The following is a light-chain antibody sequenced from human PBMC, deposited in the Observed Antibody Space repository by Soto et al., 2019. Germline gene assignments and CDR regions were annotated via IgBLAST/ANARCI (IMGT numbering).Light chain of an antibody. V-gene: IGLV8-61*01. J-gene: IGLJ3*02. CDR2: FTN. Sequence: QTVVTQEPSFPVSPGGTVTLTWGFRSGSVSTSHYPSWYQQTPGQAPRSLIYFTNTRSTGVPDRFSGSILGNKAALTITGAQAHDGSFYYCGLFIGSATNWVCGGGTKLTVL. CDR3: GLFIGSATNWV. CDR1: SGSVSTSHY.